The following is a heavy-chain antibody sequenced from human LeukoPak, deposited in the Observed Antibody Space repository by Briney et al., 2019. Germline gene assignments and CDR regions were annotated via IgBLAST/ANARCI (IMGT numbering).Heavy chain of an antibody. CDR1: GFTFSSYG. CDR2: ISYDGSNK. Sequence: GRSLRLSCAASGFTFSSYGMHWVRQAPGKGLEWVAVISYDGSNKYYADSAKGRFTISRDDSKSSLYLQMNSLRAEDTALYYCVRDLSGHYSFDHWGQGALVTVSS. D-gene: IGHD4-17*01. CDR3: VRDLSGHYSFDH. J-gene: IGHJ4*02. V-gene: IGHV3-30*03.